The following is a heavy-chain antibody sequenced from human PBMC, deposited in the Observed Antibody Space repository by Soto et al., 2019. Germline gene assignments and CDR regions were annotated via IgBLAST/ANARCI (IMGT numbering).Heavy chain of an antibody. CDR1: GDSISSNSHY. J-gene: IGHJ5*02. Sequence: ASETLSLTCTVSGDSISSNSHYWGWIRQPPGKGLESIANIYYDGNTYYNPSLKSRVTISLDTSKNQFSLKLSSVTAADTAVYYCARVNYDILTGYQGWFDPWGQGTLVTVSS. CDR2: IYYDGNT. V-gene: IGHV4-39*07. CDR3: ARVNYDILTGYQGWFDP. D-gene: IGHD3-9*01.